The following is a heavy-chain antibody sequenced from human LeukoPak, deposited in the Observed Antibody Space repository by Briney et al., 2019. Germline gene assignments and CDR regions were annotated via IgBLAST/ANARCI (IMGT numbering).Heavy chain of an antibody. Sequence: PSETLSLTCTVSGGSISSSSHYWGWIRQPPGKGLEWIGSIYYSGSTYYNPSLKSRVTISVDTSKNQFSLKLSSVTAADTAVYYCASILISGYDSPYYYYYYMDVWGKGTTVTISS. V-gene: IGHV4-39*01. D-gene: IGHD5-12*01. CDR3: ASILISGYDSPYYYYYYMDV. J-gene: IGHJ6*03. CDR1: GGSISSSSHY. CDR2: IYYSGST.